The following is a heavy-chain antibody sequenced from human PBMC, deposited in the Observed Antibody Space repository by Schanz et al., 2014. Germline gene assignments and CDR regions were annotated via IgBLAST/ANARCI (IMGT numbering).Heavy chain of an antibody. V-gene: IGHV3-7*01. CDR2: IKQDGSEK. D-gene: IGHD6-13*01. J-gene: IGHJ6*02. CDR1: GFTVSSNH. CDR3: ARVRRRIATPSTPSFRNYYYYAMDV. Sequence: EGQLAESGGGLVQPGGSLRLSCAVSGFTVSSNHMSWVRQAPGKGLEWVANIKQDGSEKYYVDAVKGRFTISRDNSKNTLYLQMNSLRAEDTSVYFCARVRRRIATPSTPSFRNYYYYAMDVWGQGTTVTVSS.